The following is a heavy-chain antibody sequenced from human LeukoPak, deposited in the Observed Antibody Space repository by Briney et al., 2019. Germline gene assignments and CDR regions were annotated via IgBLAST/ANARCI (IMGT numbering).Heavy chain of an antibody. D-gene: IGHD1-26*01. CDR1: GFTFGPYW. J-gene: IGHJ4*02. V-gene: IGHV3-74*01. CDR2: IKSDGSSI. CDR3: ARVFSGSYWGQDY. Sequence: PGGSLRLSCAASGFTFGPYWMHWDRQAPGKGLVWVSRIKSDGSSITYADSVKGRFTISRDNAKNTLYLQMNSLRAEDTAVYYCARVFSGSYWGQDYWGQGTLVTVSS.